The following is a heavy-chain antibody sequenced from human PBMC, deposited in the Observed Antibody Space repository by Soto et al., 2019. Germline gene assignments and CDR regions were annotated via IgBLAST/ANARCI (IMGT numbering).Heavy chain of an antibody. V-gene: IGHV3-11*06. Sequence: VQLVESGGGLVQPGGSLRLSCAASGFAFSDYYMSWIRQAPGKGLEWLSYIRSSGGYTNYADSVKGRFTISRDNAKNSLYLRMNSLRAEDTAVYYCARVGESYSNWYFDLWGRGTLVTVSS. CDR1: GFAFSDYY. CDR2: IRSSGGYT. J-gene: IGHJ2*01. CDR3: ARVGESYSNWYFDL. D-gene: IGHD1-26*01.